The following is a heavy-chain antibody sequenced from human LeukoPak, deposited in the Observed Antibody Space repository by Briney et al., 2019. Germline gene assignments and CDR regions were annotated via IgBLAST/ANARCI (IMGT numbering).Heavy chain of an antibody. V-gene: IGHV1-69*05. CDR3: ARGRRDGYNFRELYY. CDR1: GGTFSSYA. D-gene: IGHD5-24*01. Sequence: ASVKVSCRVSGGTFSSYAISWVRQAPGQGLEWMGRIIPIFGTANYAQKFQGRVTITTDESTSTAYMELSSLRSEDTAVYYCARGRRDGYNFRELYYWGQGTLVTVSS. CDR2: IIPIFGTA. J-gene: IGHJ4*02.